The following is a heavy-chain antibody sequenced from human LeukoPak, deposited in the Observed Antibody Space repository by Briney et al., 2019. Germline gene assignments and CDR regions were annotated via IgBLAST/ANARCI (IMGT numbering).Heavy chain of an antibody. J-gene: IGHJ4*02. D-gene: IGHD3-22*01. CDR2: LSGSGGTT. V-gene: IGHV3-23*01. Sequence: GGSLRLFCAASGFTFSSYGMNWVRHAPGKGLEWVSGLSGSGGTTHYADSVKGRFTISRHNSKHSLSLQVSSLRAEDTAVYDCAKTNGYYSDWGQGTLVTVSS. CDR3: AKTNGYYSD. CDR1: GFTFSSYG.